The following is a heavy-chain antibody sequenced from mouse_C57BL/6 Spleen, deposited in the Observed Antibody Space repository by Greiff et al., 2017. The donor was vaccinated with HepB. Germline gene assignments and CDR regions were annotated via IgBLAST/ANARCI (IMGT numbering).Heavy chain of an antibody. Sequence: EVKLMESEGGLVQPGSSMKLSCTASGFTFSDYYMAWVRQVPEKGLEWVANINYDGSSTYYLDSLKSRFIISRDNAKNILYLQMSSLKSEDTATYYCAREGLRAGFAYWGQGTLVTVSA. CDR2: INYDGSST. V-gene: IGHV5-16*01. J-gene: IGHJ3*01. D-gene: IGHD1-1*01. CDR1: GFTFSDYY. CDR3: AREGLRAGFAY.